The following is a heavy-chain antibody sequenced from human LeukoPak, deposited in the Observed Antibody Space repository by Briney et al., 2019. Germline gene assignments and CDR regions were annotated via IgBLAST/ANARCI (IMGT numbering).Heavy chain of an antibody. J-gene: IGHJ4*02. Sequence: GGSLRLSCAASGFTFSNYWMSWVRQAPGRGLEWVANLKEDGSQTYYMDSVKGRFTISRDNAKNSLFLQMNSLRADDTAVYFCARIGYSSSSFDYWGQGALVTVSS. CDR1: GFTFSNYW. CDR3: ARIGYSSSSFDY. D-gene: IGHD6-19*01. V-gene: IGHV3-7*01. CDR2: LKEDGSQT.